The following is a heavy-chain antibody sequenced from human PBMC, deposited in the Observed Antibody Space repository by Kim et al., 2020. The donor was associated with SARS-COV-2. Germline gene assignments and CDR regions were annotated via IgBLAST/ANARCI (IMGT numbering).Heavy chain of an antibody. CDR1: GFTFGDYA. J-gene: IGHJ4*02. CDR2: IRSKAYGGTT. V-gene: IGHV3-49*03. CDR3: TRVGPSLWFGELTFDY. D-gene: IGHD3-10*01. Sequence: GGSLRLSCTASGFTFGDYAMSWFRQAPGKGLEWVGFIRSKAYGGTTEYAASVKGRFTISRDDSKSIAYLQMNSLKTEDTAVYYCTRVGPSLWFGELTFDYWGQGTLVTVSS.